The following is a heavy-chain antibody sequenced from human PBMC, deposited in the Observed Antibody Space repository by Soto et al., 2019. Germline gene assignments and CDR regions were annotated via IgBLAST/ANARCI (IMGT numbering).Heavy chain of an antibody. Sequence: GGSLRLSCAASGFTFTNYYISWIRQAPGKGLEWVSYISANNVYTNYADSVKGRFTISRDNGKNSVYLQMNGLRAEDTAVYYCARDLEVGSYLYYFDFWGQGALVTVPS. CDR2: ISANNVYT. V-gene: IGHV3-11*06. CDR3: ARDLEVGSYLYYFDF. J-gene: IGHJ4*02. CDR1: GFTFTNYY. D-gene: IGHD1-26*01.